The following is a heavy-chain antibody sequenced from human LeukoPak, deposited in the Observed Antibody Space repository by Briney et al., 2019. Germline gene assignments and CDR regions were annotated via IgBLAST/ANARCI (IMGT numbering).Heavy chain of an antibody. D-gene: IGHD2-21*01. J-gene: IGHJ3*02. CDR3: ARVVIPLPGRIDAFDI. CDR2: ISGSGGST. CDR1: GFTFSNAW. Sequence: GGSLRLSCAASGFTFSNAWMSWVRQAPGKGLEWVSAISGSGGSTYYADSVKGRFTISRDNSKNTLYLQMNSLRAEDTAVYYCARVVIPLPGRIDAFDIWGQGTMVTVSS. V-gene: IGHV3-23*01.